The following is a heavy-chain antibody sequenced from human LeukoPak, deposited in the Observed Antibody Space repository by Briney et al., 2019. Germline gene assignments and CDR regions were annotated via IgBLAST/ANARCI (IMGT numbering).Heavy chain of an antibody. CDR3: ARAVLRFSPGGMDV. Sequence: GGSLRLSCAASGFTFSSYSMNWVRQAPGKGLEWVSSISSSSSYIYYADSVKGRFTISRDNAKNSLYLQMNGLRAEDTAVYYCARAVLRFSPGGMDVWGQGTTVTVSS. D-gene: IGHD3-3*01. CDR2: ISSSSSYI. CDR1: GFTFSSYS. V-gene: IGHV3-21*01. J-gene: IGHJ6*02.